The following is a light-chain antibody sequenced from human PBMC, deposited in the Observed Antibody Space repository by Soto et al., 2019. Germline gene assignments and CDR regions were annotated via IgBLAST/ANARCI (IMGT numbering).Light chain of an antibody. CDR1: QSMNDW. V-gene: IGKV1-5*01. CDR2: DAS. J-gene: IGKJ1*01. Sequence: DIQMTQSPSTLSASVGDRVTITCRASQSMNDWLAWYKQKPGKAPKVLIYDASSLQSGVPSRFSGSGSETEFTLTIDSLQPYDVATYYCLRYNAFSQTFGQGTKVEIK. CDR3: LRYNAFSQT.